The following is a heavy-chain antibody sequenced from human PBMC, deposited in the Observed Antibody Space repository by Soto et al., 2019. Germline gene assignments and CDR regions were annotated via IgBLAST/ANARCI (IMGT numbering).Heavy chain of an antibody. Sequence: PGESLKISCTGSGYSFTSYWIGWVRQMPGKGLEWMGIIYPGDSDTRYSPSFQGQVTISADKSISTAYLQWSSLKASDTAMYYCARGSGWRYYYYYGMDVWGQGTTVTVSS. CDR2: IYPGDSDT. J-gene: IGHJ6*02. V-gene: IGHV5-51*03. CDR1: GYSFTSYW. CDR3: ARGSGWRYYYYYGMDV. D-gene: IGHD6-19*01.